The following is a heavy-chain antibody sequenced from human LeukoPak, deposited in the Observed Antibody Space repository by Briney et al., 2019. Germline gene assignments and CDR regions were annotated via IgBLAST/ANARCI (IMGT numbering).Heavy chain of an antibody. CDR3: ARTANFAAGYYIDY. J-gene: IGHJ4*02. Sequence: GGSLRLSCAASGFTFSSYTMNWVRPAPGKGLEWVSSISGSSRHKYYADSVKGRFTISRDNAKDSLYLQMNSLRAEETAVYYCARTANFAAGYYIDYWGQGTLVTVSS. V-gene: IGHV3-21*01. D-gene: IGHD6-13*01. CDR1: GFTFSSYT. CDR2: ISGSSRHK.